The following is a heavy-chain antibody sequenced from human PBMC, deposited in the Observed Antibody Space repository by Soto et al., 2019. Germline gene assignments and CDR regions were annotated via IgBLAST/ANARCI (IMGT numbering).Heavy chain of an antibody. V-gene: IGHV1-18*04. CDR2: ISSYNDNT. J-gene: IGHJ5*02. Sequence: ASVKVSCKASGYTFTSYGISWVRQAPGQGLEWMGWISSYNDNTNYAQKVRGRVTMTKDKSTSTTYMELRSLRSDDTAVYYCARGPRYCSSSMCFSGVTWLDPWGQGTLVTVSS. CDR1: GYTFTSYG. D-gene: IGHD2-2*01. CDR3: ARGPRYCSSSMCFSGVTWLDP.